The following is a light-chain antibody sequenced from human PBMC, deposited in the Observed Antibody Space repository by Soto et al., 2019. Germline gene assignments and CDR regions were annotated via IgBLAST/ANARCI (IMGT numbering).Light chain of an antibody. V-gene: IGKV3-15*01. CDR2: RAS. J-gene: IGKJ1*01. Sequence: EIVMTQSPATLAGSPGETVTHSCRASQSLSGNLAWYQQKPGQAPRLLIFRASTRATGVPARFSGRGSGTEFSLTIIGLQSEDFAVYYCQQYSKWPPLTFGPGTKVEIK. CDR3: QQYSKWPPLT. CDR1: QSLSGN.